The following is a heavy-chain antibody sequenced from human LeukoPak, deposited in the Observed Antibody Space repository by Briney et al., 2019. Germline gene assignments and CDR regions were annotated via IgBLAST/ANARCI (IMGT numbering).Heavy chain of an antibody. V-gene: IGHV3-21*01. CDR3: ARDGPVDSSGYYFDY. D-gene: IGHD3-22*01. CDR2: ISSSSSYI. J-gene: IGHJ4*02. CDR1: GFTFSSYS. Sequence: GGSLRLSCAASGFTFSSYSMNWVRQAPGKGLEWVSSISSSSSYIYYADSVKGRFTIFRDNSKNTLYLQMNSLRAEDTAVYYCARDGPVDSSGYYFDYWGQGTLVTVSS.